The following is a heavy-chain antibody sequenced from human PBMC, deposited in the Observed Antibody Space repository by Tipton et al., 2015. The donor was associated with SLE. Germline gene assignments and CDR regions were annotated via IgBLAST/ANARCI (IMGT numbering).Heavy chain of an antibody. D-gene: IGHD1-1*01. CDR3: ARQRLVQGGDYFDD. Sequence: TLSLTCTVSGGPISSYYWGWIRQPPGQELEWIGYISSIGSTSYNPSLKSRVTLSRDTSKNQLSLILSSVTVADTAVYYCARQRLVQGGDYFDDWGQGSLVTVSA. J-gene: IGHJ4*02. CDR1: GGPISSYY. V-gene: IGHV4-59*08. CDR2: ISSIGST.